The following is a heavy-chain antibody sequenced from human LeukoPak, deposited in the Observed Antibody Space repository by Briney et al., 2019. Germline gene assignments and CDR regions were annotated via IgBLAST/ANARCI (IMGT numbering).Heavy chain of an antibody. CDR2: ISAYNGNT. CDR1: GYTFTSYG. V-gene: IGHV1-18*01. Sequence: ASVKVSCKASGYTFTSYGISWVRQAPGQGLEWMGWISAYNGNTNYAQKLQGRVTMTTDTSTSTAYMELRSLRSDNTAVYYCARDNYYGSSDDAFDIWGQGTMVTVPS. CDR3: ARDNYYGSSDDAFDI. J-gene: IGHJ3*02. D-gene: IGHD3-22*01.